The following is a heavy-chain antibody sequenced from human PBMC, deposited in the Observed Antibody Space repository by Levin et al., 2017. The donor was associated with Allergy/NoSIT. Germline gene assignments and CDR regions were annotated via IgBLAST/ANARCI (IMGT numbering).Heavy chain of an antibody. CDR2: ISPYNDDT. V-gene: IGHV1-18*01. J-gene: IGHJ4*02. CDR1: GYTFSTYG. Sequence: ASVKVSCKASGYTFSTYGISWVRQAPGQGLEWMGRISPYNDDTNYAQNLQGRVTMTTDTSTSTAYMELRSLTSDDKAVYYCARDPSAVYCSGGRCYTQWFDYWGQGALVTVSS. D-gene: IGHD2-15*01. CDR3: ARDPSAVYCSGGRCYTQWFDY.